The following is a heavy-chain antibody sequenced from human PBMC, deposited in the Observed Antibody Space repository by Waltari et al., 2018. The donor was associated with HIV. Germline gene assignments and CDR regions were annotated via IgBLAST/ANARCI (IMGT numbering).Heavy chain of an antibody. CDR3: AKGASGWSPGY. CDR2: ISYYGDNK. D-gene: IGHD6-19*01. CDR1: RFTFISYA. J-gene: IGHJ4*02. Sequence: QVQLVASGGGVVHPGRSLRLSFAAYRFTFISYAMHWVRQAQGKGLDWVAVISYYGDNKYYADSVKGRFTISRDNSKNTLYLQMNSLRAEDTAVYYCAKGASGWSPGYWGQGTLVTVSS. V-gene: IGHV3-30*18.